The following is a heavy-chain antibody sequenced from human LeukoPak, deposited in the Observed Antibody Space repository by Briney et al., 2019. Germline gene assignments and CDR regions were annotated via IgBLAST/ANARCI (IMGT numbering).Heavy chain of an antibody. CDR3: ARDGLGYCSGGSCYYYYYGVDV. Sequence: PGGSLRLSCAASGFTFSSYSMNWVRQAPGKGLEWVSSISSSSSYIYYADSVKGRFTISRDNAKNSLYLQMNSLRAEDTAVYYCARDGLGYCSGGSCYYYYYGVDVWGQGTTVTVSS. J-gene: IGHJ6*02. D-gene: IGHD2-15*01. CDR2: ISSSSSYI. V-gene: IGHV3-21*01. CDR1: GFTFSSYS.